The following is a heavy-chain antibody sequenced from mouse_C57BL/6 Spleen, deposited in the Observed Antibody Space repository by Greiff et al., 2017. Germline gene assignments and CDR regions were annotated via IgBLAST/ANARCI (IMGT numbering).Heavy chain of an antibody. V-gene: IGHV5-17*01. CDR1: GFTFSDYG. D-gene: IGHD3-2*02. Sequence: EVKLVESGGGLVKPGGSLKLSCAASGFTFSDYGMPWVRQAPEKGLEWVAYISSGSSTIYYADTVKGRFTISRDNAKNTLFLQMTSLRSEDTAMYYCARRAAQATFAYWGQGTLVTVSA. CDR2: ISSGSSTI. J-gene: IGHJ3*01. CDR3: ARRAAQATFAY.